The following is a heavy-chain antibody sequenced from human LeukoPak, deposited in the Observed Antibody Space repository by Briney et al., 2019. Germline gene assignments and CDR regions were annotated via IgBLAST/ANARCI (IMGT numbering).Heavy chain of an antibody. D-gene: IGHD2-2*01. CDR3: ARGYCTTPSCYFPLKGFDP. CDR2: MYYTGRT. Sequence: SQTLSLTCTVYGGSISSCGYYWNWIRQHPGKGLEWIGYMYYTGRTFYNPSLKSRVTMSADTSKNEFSLRLSSVTAADTAVYYCARGYCTTPSCYFPLKGFDPWGQGTLVTVSS. J-gene: IGHJ5*02. CDR1: GGSISSCGYY. V-gene: IGHV4-31*03.